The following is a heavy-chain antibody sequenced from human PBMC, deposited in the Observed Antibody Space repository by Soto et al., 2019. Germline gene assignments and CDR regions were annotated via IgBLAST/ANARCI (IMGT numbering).Heavy chain of an antibody. Sequence: GSLRLSCAASGFTFSDYYMSWIRQAPGKGLEWVSYISSSSYTNYADSVKGRFTISRDNAKNSLYLQMNSLRAENTAVYYCARRTAGRAFDYWGQGTLVTVSS. V-gene: IGHV3-11*06. J-gene: IGHJ4*02. D-gene: IGHD2-21*02. CDR2: ISSSSYT. CDR1: GFTFSDYY. CDR3: ARRTAGRAFDY.